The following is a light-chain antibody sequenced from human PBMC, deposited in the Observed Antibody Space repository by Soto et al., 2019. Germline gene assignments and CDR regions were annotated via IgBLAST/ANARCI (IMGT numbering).Light chain of an antibody. J-gene: IGLJ2*01. CDR3: SSYTSSTTLV. CDR1: SSDIGNYDR. V-gene: IGLV2-18*02. Sequence: QSALTQPPSVSGSPGQSVTISCTGTSSDIGNYDRVSWYQQPPGTAPKLVIYEVSKRPSGVPDRFSGSKSGNTASLTISGLQAEDEAEYYCSSYTSSTTLVFGGGTKLTVL. CDR2: EVS.